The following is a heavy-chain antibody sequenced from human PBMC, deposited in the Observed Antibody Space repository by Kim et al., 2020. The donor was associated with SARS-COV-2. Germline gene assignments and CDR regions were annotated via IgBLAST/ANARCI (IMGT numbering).Heavy chain of an antibody. J-gene: IGHJ3*02. V-gene: IGHV5-10-1*01. Sequence: GESLKISCKGSGYSFTSYWISWVRQMPGKGLEWMGRIDPSDSYTNYSPSFQGHVTISADKSISTAYLQWSSLKASDTAMYYCARIRHYYDSSGTLRYAFDIWGQGTMVTVSS. CDR1: GYSFTSYW. CDR3: ARIRHYYDSSGTLRYAFDI. D-gene: IGHD3-22*01. CDR2: IDPSDSYT.